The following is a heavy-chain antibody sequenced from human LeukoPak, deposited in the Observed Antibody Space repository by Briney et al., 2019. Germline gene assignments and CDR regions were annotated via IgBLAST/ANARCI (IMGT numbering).Heavy chain of an antibody. CDR2: LSFDGFRQ. V-gene: IGHV3-30*18. D-gene: IGHD2-21*02. Sequence: GGSLRLSCAASGFTFSAFGMHWVRQAPGKGLEWVAVLSFDGFRQYYADAVRGRFIISRDVSKKTVFLQMDNLRTEDTATYYCVKSYGDHYLFGYWGQGTLVTVSS. CDR1: GFTFSAFG. J-gene: IGHJ4*02. CDR3: VKSYGDHYLFGY.